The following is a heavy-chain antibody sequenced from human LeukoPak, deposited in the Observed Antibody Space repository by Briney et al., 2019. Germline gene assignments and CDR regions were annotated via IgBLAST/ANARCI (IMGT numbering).Heavy chain of an antibody. CDR1: GFTFSSYS. CDR2: ISSSSSDR. V-gene: IGHV3-21*01. Sequence: GGSLRLSCAASGFTFSSYSMNWVRQAPGKGLEWVSSISSSSSDRYYADSVKGRFTISRDNAKNSLYLQMNSLRAEDPAAYSRARGGYSSGYYYWGQGTLVTVSS. CDR3: ARGGYSSGYYY. D-gene: IGHD3-22*01. J-gene: IGHJ4*02.